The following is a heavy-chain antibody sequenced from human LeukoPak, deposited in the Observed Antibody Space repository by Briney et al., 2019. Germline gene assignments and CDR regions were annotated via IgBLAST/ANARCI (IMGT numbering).Heavy chain of an antibody. CDR1: GFTFSSYA. Sequence: GSLRLSCAASGFTFSSYAMSWVRQPPGKGLEWIGEINHSGSTNYNPSLKSRVTISVDTSKNQFSLKLSSVTAADTAVYYCARKRRRGYGNNYFDYWGQGTLVTVSS. D-gene: IGHD5-18*01. J-gene: IGHJ4*02. V-gene: IGHV4-34*01. CDR3: ARKRRRGYGNNYFDY. CDR2: INHSGST.